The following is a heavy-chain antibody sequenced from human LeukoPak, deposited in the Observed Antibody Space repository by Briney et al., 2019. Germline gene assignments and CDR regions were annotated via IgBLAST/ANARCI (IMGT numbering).Heavy chain of an antibody. Sequence: SETLSLTCAVYGGSFSGYYWSWIRQPPGKGLEWIGEIYHSGSTNYNPSLKSRVTISVDKSKNQFSLKLSSVTAADTAVYYCARGVGQYYYYYYMDVWGKGTTVTVSS. CDR2: IYHSGST. V-gene: IGHV4-34*01. CDR3: ARGVGQYYYYYYMDV. D-gene: IGHD1-26*01. J-gene: IGHJ6*03. CDR1: GGSFSGYY.